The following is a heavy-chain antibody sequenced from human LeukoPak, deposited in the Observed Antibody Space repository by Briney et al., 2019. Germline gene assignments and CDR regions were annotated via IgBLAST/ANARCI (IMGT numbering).Heavy chain of an antibody. CDR2: IYYGGST. D-gene: IGHD2-15*01. CDR1: GVSMTSSNHY. CDR3: ARRSHCTGDSCYPV. J-gene: IGHJ6*02. Sequence: SETLSLTCAVSGVSMTSSNHYWVWIRQPPGKGLEWIGSIYYGGSTYYNPSLRSRVTISQDTSKNQFSLKVNTVTAADTAVYHCARRSHCTGDSCYPVWGQGTTVTVSS. V-gene: IGHV4-39*01.